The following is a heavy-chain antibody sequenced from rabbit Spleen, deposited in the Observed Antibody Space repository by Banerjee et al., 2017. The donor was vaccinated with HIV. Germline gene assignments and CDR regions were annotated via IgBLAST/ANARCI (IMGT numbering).Heavy chain of an antibody. D-gene: IGHD3-1*01. V-gene: IGHV1S45*01. Sequence: QEQLEESGGDLVKPEGSLTLTCTASGLSFSAGYFICWVRQAPGKGLEWIACIHAGNSGASYYATWAKGRATVSKTSSTTVTLQMTSLTAADTATYLCARTYDHRNAFAFDLWGQGTLVTVS. J-gene: IGHJ2*01. CDR3: ARTYDHRNAFAFDL. CDR1: GLSFSAGYF. CDR2: IHAGNSGAS.